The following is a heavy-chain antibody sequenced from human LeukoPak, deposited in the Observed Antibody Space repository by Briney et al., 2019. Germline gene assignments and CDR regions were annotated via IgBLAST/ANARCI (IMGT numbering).Heavy chain of an antibody. V-gene: IGHV1-2*02. Sequence: ASVKVSCKASGYTFTGYYMHWVRQAPGQGLEWMGWINPNSGGTNYAQKFQGRVTMTRDTSISTAYMELSRLRSDDTAVYYCARENCSGGSCYPYFDYWGQGTLVTVSS. D-gene: IGHD2-15*01. CDR2: INPNSGGT. CDR1: GYTFTGYY. CDR3: ARENCSGGSCYPYFDY. J-gene: IGHJ4*02.